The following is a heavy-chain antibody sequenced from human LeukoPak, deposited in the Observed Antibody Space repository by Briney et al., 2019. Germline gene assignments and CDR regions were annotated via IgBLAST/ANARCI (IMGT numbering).Heavy chain of an antibody. CDR3: ARDKRLTPYYYDSSGNDY. CDR2: IYRGGHT. V-gene: IGHV3-53*01. J-gene: IGHJ4*02. D-gene: IGHD3-22*01. CDR1: GFTVSSKY. Sequence: GGSLRLSCAASGFTVSSKYMTWVRQAPGKGLERVSVIYRGGHTYYADSVKGRFSISRDISKNTVYLQMNSLRAEDTAVYYCARDKRLTPYYYDSSGNDYWGQGTLVTVSS.